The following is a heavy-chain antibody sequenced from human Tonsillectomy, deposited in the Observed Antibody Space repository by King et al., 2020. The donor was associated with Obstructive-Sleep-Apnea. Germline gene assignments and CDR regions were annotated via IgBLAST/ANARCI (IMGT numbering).Heavy chain of an antibody. V-gene: IGHV3-48*01. CDR1: GFTFSAYS. D-gene: IGHD1-1*01. J-gene: IGHJ4*02. Sequence: VQLVESGGGLVQPGGSLRLSCAASGFTFSAYSMNWVRQAPGKGLEWVSYISSSSSTVYYAGSVKGRFTISRDSAKNSLYLQMNSLRAEDTAVYYCATSNWNDVIDHWGQGTLVTVSP. CDR2: ISSSSSTV. CDR3: ATSNWNDVIDH.